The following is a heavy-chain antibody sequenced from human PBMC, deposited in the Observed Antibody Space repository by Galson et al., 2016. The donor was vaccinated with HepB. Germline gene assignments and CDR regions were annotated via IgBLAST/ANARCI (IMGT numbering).Heavy chain of an antibody. J-gene: IGHJ4*02. CDR2: IWYDGSHQ. CDR1: GFTFSNYA. CDR3: AKEGRQYGDYDFDH. V-gene: IGHV3-33*06. Sequence: SLRLSCAASGFTFSNYAMHWVRQAPGKGLEWVAVIWYDGSHQYYGDSVKGRFTISRDNSKNTPYLQKNSLRAEDTAVYYCAKEGRQYGDYDFDHWGQGTLVTVSS. D-gene: IGHD4-17*01.